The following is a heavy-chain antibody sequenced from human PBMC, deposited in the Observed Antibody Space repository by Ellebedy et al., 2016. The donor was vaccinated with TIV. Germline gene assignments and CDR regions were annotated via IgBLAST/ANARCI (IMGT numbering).Heavy chain of an antibody. D-gene: IGHD4-17*01. CDR2: ISSGGIT. Sequence: GESLKISCAASGFTFSASGMTWARQAPGKGLEWVSGISSGGITYYADSVRGRFTISRDNSKDTLYLQMNSLTAQDTAVYYCARQTVATSVNDAFDIWGLGTVVTVAS. CDR3: ARQTVATSVNDAFDI. J-gene: IGHJ3*02. CDR1: GFTFSASG. V-gene: IGHV3-23*01.